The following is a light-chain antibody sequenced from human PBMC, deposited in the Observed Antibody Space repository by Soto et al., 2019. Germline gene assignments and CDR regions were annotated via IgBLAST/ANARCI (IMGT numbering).Light chain of an antibody. V-gene: IGLV2-18*02. CDR2: EVS. CDR1: SSDVGNYNR. J-gene: IGLJ1*01. CDR3: CSYTTSSTYV. Sequence: ALTQPPSVSGSPGQSVAISCTGTSSDVGNYNRVSWYQQPPGTAPKLMIYEVSNRPSGVPDRFSGSKSGNTASLTISGLQAVDEADYYCCSYTTSSTYVFGPGTRVPVL.